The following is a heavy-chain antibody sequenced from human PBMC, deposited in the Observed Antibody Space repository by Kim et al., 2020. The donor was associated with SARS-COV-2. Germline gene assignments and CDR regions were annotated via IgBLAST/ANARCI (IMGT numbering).Heavy chain of an antibody. CDR3: ARDFYATGSHDY. CDR1: GFTFTSYW. CDR2: IRQDGGDK. Sequence: GGSLRLSCAASGFTFTSYWMTWVRQAPGKGLEWVANIRQDGGDKYYMDSVKGRFTISRDNARDSLYLQMSSLRAEDTAVYYCARDFYATGSHDYWGQGTPVTVSS. V-gene: IGHV3-7*03. D-gene: IGHD3-10*01. J-gene: IGHJ4*02.